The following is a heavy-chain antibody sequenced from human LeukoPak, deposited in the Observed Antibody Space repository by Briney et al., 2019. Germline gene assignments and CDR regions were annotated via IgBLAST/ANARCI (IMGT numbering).Heavy chain of an antibody. Sequence: PGGSLRLSCAASGSTFSSYGMHWVRQAPGKGLEWVAFIRYDGSNKYYADSVKGRFTISRDNSKNTLYLQMNGLRAEDTAVYYCAKDSWEVGATSEIDYWGQGTLVTVSS. V-gene: IGHV3-30*02. D-gene: IGHD1-26*01. CDR1: GSTFSSYG. CDR3: AKDSWEVGATSEIDY. J-gene: IGHJ4*02. CDR2: IRYDGSNK.